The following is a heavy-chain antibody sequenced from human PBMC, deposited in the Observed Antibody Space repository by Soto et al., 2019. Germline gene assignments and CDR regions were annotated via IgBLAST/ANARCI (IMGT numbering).Heavy chain of an antibody. J-gene: IGHJ3*01. Sequence: QVQLQESGPGLVKPSETLSLTCTVSGGSISSYYWSWIRQPPGKGLEWIGYIYYSGSTNYNPSLKGRVTISVDTSEDPCPLELGCVTAVERALYYCAREGYAISLYAWGAVDLWGQWTMVTFFS. CDR1: GGSISSYY. V-gene: IGHV4-59*01. CDR2: IYYSGST. D-gene: IGHD2-8*01. CDR3: AREGYAISLYAWGAVDL.